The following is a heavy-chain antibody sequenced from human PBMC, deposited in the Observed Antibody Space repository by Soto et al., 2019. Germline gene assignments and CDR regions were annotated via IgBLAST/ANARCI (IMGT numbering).Heavy chain of an antibody. V-gene: IGHV3-33*01. CDR1: GFTFSSFG. J-gene: IGHJ4*02. CDR3: ARAPPGSGVDY. Sequence: GGSLRLSCAASGFTFSSFGMHWVRQAPGKGLEWVTVIWFDGSNKYYADSVKGRFTISRDNSKNTLFLQMNSLRAEDTAVYYCARAPPGSGVDYWGQGTLVTVSS. D-gene: IGHD3-10*01. CDR2: IWFDGSNK.